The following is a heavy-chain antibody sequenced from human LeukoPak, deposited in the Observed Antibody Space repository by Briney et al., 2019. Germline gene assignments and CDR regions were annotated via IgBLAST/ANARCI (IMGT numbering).Heavy chain of an antibody. CDR1: GFTFSSYA. Sequence: PGGSLRLSCAASGFTFSSYAMSWVRQAPGKGLEWVSAISGRGGSTYYADSVKGRFTISRDNSKNTLYLQMNSLRAEDTAVYYCAKGDSGRYYYYGMDVWGQGTTVTVSS. D-gene: IGHD3-10*01. J-gene: IGHJ6*02. CDR3: AKGDSGRYYYYGMDV. CDR2: ISGRGGST. V-gene: IGHV3-23*01.